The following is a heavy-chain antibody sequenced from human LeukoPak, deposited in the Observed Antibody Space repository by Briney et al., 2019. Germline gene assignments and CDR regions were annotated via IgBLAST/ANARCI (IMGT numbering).Heavy chain of an antibody. CDR3: ARVQALTTVTIYYFDY. CDR2: IYYSGST. CDR1: GGSISSGGYY. Sequence: SETLSLTCTVSGGSISSGGYYWSWIRQHPGKGLEWIGYIYYSGSTYYNPSLRSRVTIPVDTSKNQFSLKLSSVTAADTAVYYCARVQALTTVTIYYFDYWGQGTLVTVSS. D-gene: IGHD4-17*01. V-gene: IGHV4-31*03. J-gene: IGHJ4*02.